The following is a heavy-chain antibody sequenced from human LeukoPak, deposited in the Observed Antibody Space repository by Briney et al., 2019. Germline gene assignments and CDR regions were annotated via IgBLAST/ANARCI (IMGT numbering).Heavy chain of an antibody. Sequence: ASVKVSCKASGYTFTGYYMHWVRQAPGQGLEWMGWINPNSGVTDYAQKFQGRVTMTRDTSISTAYMELSRLRSDDTAVYYRARDLSFLSLVVPAAANPRHYYYYGMDVWGQGTTVTVS. D-gene: IGHD2-2*01. CDR1: GYTFTGYY. CDR2: INPNSGVT. J-gene: IGHJ6*02. V-gene: IGHV1-2*02. CDR3: ARDLSFLSLVVPAAANPRHYYYYGMDV.